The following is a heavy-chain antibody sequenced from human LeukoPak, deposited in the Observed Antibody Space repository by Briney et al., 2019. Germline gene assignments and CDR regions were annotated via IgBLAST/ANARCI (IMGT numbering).Heavy chain of an antibody. CDR3: AIDYGGNLSGAFDI. J-gene: IGHJ3*02. CDR2: ISSSSSYI. V-gene: IGHV3-21*01. Sequence: GGSLRLSCAASGFTFSSYGMHWVRQAPGKGLEWVSSISSSSSYIYYADSVKGRFTISRDNAKNSLYLQMNSLRAEDTAVYYCAIDYGGNLSGAFDIWGQGTMVTVSS. D-gene: IGHD4-23*01. CDR1: GFTFSSYG.